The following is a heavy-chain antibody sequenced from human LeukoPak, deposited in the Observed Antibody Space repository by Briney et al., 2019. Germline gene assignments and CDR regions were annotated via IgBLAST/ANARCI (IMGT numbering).Heavy chain of an antibody. CDR2: IYSGGST. J-gene: IGHJ4*02. CDR3: ATSTALPQFDY. CDR1: GFTFSSYE. V-gene: IGHV3-53*01. D-gene: IGHD4-17*01. Sequence: AGGSLRLSCAASGFTFSSYEMNWVRQAPGKGLEWVSVIYSGGSTYYADSVKGRFTISRDNSKNTLYLQMNSLRAEDTAVYYCATSTALPQFDYWGQGTLVTVSS.